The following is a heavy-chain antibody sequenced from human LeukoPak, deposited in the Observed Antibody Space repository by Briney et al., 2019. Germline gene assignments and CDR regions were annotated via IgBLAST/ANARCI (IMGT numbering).Heavy chain of an antibody. D-gene: IGHD2-15*01. CDR3: AVVAATRFDINWFDP. CDR2: IIPIFGTA. CDR1: GGTFSSYA. J-gene: IGHJ5*02. V-gene: IGHV1-69*06. Sequence: GASVKVSCKASGGTFSSYAISWVRQAPGQGLEWMGGIIPIFGTANYAQKFQGRVTITADKSTSTAYMELSSLRSEDTAVYYCAVVAATRFDINWFDPWGQGTLVTVSS.